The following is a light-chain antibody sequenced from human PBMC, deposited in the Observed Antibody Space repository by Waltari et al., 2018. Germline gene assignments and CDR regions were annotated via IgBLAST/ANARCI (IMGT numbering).Light chain of an antibody. Sequence: DVVMTQSPLSLPVTLGQPASISCRSSQSLVHTDGNTYLNWFQQRPGQPPRRLIYKISRRESGVPDRFSGSGSGTDFTLKISRVEAEDVGVYYCMQGSHWPRTFGQGTKLEF. J-gene: IGKJ2*01. CDR2: KIS. V-gene: IGKV2-30*02. CDR3: MQGSHWPRT. CDR1: QSLVHTDGNTY.